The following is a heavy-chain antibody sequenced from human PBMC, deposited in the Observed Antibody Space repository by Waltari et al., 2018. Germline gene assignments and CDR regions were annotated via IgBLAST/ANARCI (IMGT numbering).Heavy chain of an antibody. CDR1: GFTFSSYA. CDR2: ISYDGSNK. Sequence: QVQLVESGGGVVQPGRSLRLSCAASGFTFSSYAMPWVRQSPGKGLEWVAVISYDGSNKYYADSVKGRFTISRDNSKNTLYLQMNSLRAEDTAVYYCARAGGGSYYYYYMDVWGKGTTVTVSS. CDR3: ARAGGGSYYYYYMDV. J-gene: IGHJ6*03. V-gene: IGHV3-30-3*01. D-gene: IGHD1-26*01.